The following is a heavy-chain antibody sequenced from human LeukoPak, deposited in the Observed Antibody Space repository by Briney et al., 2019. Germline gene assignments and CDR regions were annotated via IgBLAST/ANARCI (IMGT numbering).Heavy chain of an antibody. D-gene: IGHD1-1*01. CDR2: VDYTGST. Sequence: SETLSLTCTVSGGSISSYYWSWIRQPPGKGLEWIGYVDYTGSTNYNPSLKSRVIISVDRSKNQFSLNLISVTAADTAVYYCARHMGLGYTYFYPYFDYWGQGTLVTVSS. J-gene: IGHJ4*01. CDR3: ARHMGLGYTYFYPYFDY. CDR1: GGSISSYY. V-gene: IGHV4-59*08.